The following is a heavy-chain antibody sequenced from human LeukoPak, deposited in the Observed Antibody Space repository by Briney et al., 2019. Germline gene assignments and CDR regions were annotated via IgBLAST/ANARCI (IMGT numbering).Heavy chain of an antibody. CDR1: GYSFTSYW. V-gene: IGHV5-51*01. D-gene: IGHD5-24*01. J-gene: IGHJ4*02. CDR3: ARHVEMATIYEDY. Sequence: GESLKISCKGSGYSFTSYWIGWVRQMPGKGLEWMGIIYPGDSDTRYSPSFQGQVTVSADKSISTAYLQWSSLKASDTAMYYCARHVEMATIYEDYWGQGTLVTVSS. CDR2: IYPGDSDT.